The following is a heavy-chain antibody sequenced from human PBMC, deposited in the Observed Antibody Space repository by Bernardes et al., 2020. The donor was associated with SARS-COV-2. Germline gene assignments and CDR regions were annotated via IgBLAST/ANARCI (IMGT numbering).Heavy chain of an antibody. CDR1: GYTFTGYY. CDR2: INPNSGGT. CDR3: AREGRGYSYGYAYYGMDV. D-gene: IGHD5-18*01. V-gene: IGHV1-2*02. Sequence: ASMKVSCKASGYTFTGYYMHWVRQAPGQGLEWMGWINPNSGGTNYAQKFQGRVTMTRDTSISTAYMELSRLRSDDTAVYYCAREGRGYSYGYAYYGMDVWGQGTTVTVSS. J-gene: IGHJ6*02.